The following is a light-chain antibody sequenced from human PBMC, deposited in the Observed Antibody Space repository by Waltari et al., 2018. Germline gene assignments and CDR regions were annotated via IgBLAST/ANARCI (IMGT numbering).Light chain of an antibody. CDR3: QQRSDWPPLT. Sequence: EIVLTQSPATLSLSPGERATLSCRASQSVSSYLAWYQQKPGQHPRLLIYHASTRATGIPARFRGRGSGTDFTLIITNVEPEDFAVYYCQQRSDWPPLTFGQGTRLEIK. CDR1: QSVSSY. CDR2: HAS. J-gene: IGKJ5*01. V-gene: IGKV3-11*01.